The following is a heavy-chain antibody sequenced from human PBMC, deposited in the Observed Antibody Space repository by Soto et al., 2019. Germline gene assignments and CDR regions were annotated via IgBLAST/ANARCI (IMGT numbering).Heavy chain of an antibody. Sequence: QVQLVQSGAEVKKPGSSVKVSCKASGGTFSSYAISWVRQAPGQGLEWMGGIIPISDTTNYAQKFQGRVTITADESTSTAYMELSSLRSEDTAVYYCARSQGSSNSFELYYSYYYGMDVWGQGTTVTVSS. D-gene: IGHD2-2*01. CDR3: ARSQGSSNSFELYYSYYYGMDV. J-gene: IGHJ6*02. CDR2: IIPISDTT. CDR1: GGTFSSYA. V-gene: IGHV1-69*01.